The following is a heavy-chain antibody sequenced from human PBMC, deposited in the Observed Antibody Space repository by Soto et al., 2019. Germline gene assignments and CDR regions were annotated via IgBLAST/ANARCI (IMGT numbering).Heavy chain of an antibody. Sequence: QEELVQSGAEVKKPGSSVNVSCKASGGTFASDSITWVRQAPGQRLEWMGEIIPLLKTVNYAQKFQGRVTITGDRSTSTVHMALSRLRSDDTAVDYCARDPVDLFGYMDVWGNGTTVTVSP. CDR3: ARDPVDLFGYMDV. CDR2: IIPLLKTV. D-gene: IGHD6-25*01. CDR1: GGTFASDS. V-gene: IGHV1-69*06. J-gene: IGHJ6*04.